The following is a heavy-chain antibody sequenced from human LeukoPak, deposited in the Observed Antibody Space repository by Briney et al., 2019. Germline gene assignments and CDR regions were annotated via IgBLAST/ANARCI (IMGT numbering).Heavy chain of an antibody. CDR2: IYSGGST. D-gene: IGHD2-8*01. J-gene: IGHJ4*02. V-gene: IGHV3-53*01. CDR3: ATRDRNNGVDY. Sequence: GGSLRLSCAASGFTVSTYYMTWVRQAPGKGLECVSVIYSGGSTYYADSVKGRFTISRDKSKNTVYLQMNSLRAEDTAVYYCATRDRNNGVDYWGQGTQVTVSS. CDR1: GFTVSTYY.